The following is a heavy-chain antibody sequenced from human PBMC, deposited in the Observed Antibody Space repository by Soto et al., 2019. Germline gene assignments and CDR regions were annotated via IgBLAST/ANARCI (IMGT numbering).Heavy chain of an antibody. Sequence: KFQGRVTITRDTSASTAYMELSSLRSEDTAVYYCARGRRVPRNSSGWYEYNYFDYWGQGTLVTVSS. D-gene: IGHD6-19*01. CDR3: ARGRRVPRNSSGWYEYNYFDY. J-gene: IGHJ4*02. V-gene: IGHV1-3*01.